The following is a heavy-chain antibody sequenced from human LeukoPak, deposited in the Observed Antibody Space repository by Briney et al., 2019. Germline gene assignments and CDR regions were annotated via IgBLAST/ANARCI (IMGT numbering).Heavy chain of an antibody. CDR1: GGSFSGYY. V-gene: IGHV4-34*01. CDR3: ARSPYSSSWYYFDY. Sequence: SETLSLTCAVYGGSFSGYYWSWIRQPPGKGLEWIGEINHSGSTNYNPSLKSRVTISVDTSKNQFSLKLSSVTAADTAVYYCARSPYSSSWYYFDYWSQGTLVTVSS. J-gene: IGHJ4*02. D-gene: IGHD6-13*01. CDR2: INHSGST.